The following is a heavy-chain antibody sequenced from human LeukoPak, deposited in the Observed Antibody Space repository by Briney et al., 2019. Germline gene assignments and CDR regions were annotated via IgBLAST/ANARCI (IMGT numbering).Heavy chain of an antibody. V-gene: IGHV3-30*07. CDR1: GFTFSSYA. CDR3: VRGGGRGIQLWTENWFDP. J-gene: IGHJ5*02. CDR2: ISYDGSNK. Sequence: GGSLRLSCAASGFTFSSYAMHWVRQAPGKGLEWVAVISYDGSNKYYADSVKGRFTISRDNSKNTLYLQMNSLRAEDTAVYYCVRGGGRGIQLWTENWFDPWGQGTLVTVSS. D-gene: IGHD5-18*01.